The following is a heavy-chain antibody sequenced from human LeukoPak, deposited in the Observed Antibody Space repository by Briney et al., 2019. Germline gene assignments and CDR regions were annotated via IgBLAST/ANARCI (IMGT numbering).Heavy chain of an antibody. V-gene: IGHV1-18*01. CDR3: ARDKSTSWYFFDY. Sequence: VASVKVSCKASGYTLTSYGISWVRQAPGHGLEWMGWISTYNGKTNYVQKFQGRVTMTTDTSTSTAYMELRSLRSDDTAVYYCARDKSTSWYFFDYWGQGTLVTVSS. J-gene: IGHJ4*02. CDR1: GYTLTSYG. D-gene: IGHD2-2*01. CDR2: ISTYNGKT.